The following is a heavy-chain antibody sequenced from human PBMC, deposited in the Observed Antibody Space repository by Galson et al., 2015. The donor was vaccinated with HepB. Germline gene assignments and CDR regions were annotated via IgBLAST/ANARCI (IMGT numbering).Heavy chain of an antibody. Sequence: SLRLSCAASGFTFSAYALHWVRQAPGRGLEWVAGISNDGSNKYYADSVKGRFTISRANSRNTIYLHMNSLRVEDTAIYYCARGEYGSGWYGSVMGNWFDPWGQGTLVTVS. J-gene: IGHJ5*02. CDR2: ISNDGSNK. D-gene: IGHD6-19*01. CDR3: ARGEYGSGWYGSVMGNWFDP. CDR1: GFTFSAYA. V-gene: IGHV3-30*04.